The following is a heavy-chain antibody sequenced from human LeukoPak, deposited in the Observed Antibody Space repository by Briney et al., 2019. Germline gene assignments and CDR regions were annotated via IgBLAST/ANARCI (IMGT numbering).Heavy chain of an antibody. D-gene: IGHD6-13*01. CDR1: GFTFSSYG. V-gene: IGHV3-48*01. J-gene: IGHJ4*02. Sequence: GGSLRLSCAASGFTFSSYGMHWVRQAPGKGLEWVSYISSSGSTIYYADSVKGRFTISRDNSKNTLYLQMNSLRAEDTAVYYCARAASSWYQYYFDYWGQGTLVTVSS. CDR2: ISSSGSTI. CDR3: ARAASSWYQYYFDY.